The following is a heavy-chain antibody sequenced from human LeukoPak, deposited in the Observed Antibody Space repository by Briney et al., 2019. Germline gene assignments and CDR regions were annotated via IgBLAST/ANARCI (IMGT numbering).Heavy chain of an antibody. V-gene: IGHV1-69*01. CDR3: ARTPRTYYYYMDV. J-gene: IGHJ6*03. Sequence: ISWVRQAPGQGLEWMGGIIPIFGTANYAQKFQGRVTITADESTSTAYMELSSLRSEDTAVYYCARTPRTYYYYMDVWGKGTTVTISS. D-gene: IGHD2-15*01. CDR2: IIPIFGTA.